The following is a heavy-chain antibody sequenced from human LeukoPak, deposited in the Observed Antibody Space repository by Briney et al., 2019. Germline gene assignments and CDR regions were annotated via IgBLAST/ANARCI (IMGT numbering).Heavy chain of an antibody. Sequence: SETLSLTCTVSGGSISSYYWSWIRQPPGKGLEWIGYIYYSGSTNYNPSLKSRVTISVDTSKNQFSLKLSSVTAADTAVYYCARDRSPNYYGSGSSNWFDPWGQGTLVTVSS. V-gene: IGHV4-59*01. CDR1: GGSISSYY. CDR2: IYYSGST. CDR3: ARDRSPNYYGSGSSNWFDP. D-gene: IGHD3-10*01. J-gene: IGHJ5*02.